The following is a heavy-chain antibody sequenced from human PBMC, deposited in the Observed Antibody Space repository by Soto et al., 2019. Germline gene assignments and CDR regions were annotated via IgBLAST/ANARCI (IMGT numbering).Heavy chain of an antibody. CDR1: GYTFTGYY. D-gene: IGHD2-2*02. Sequence: QVQLVQSGAEVKKPGASVKVSCKASGYTFTGYYMNWVRQAPGQGLEWMGWINPNSGGTNYAQKFQGRVTMTRDTSISTAYMELSRLRSDDTAVYYCAREGYCSSTSCYTSWFDPWGQGTLVTVSS. CDR3: AREGYCSSTSCYTSWFDP. V-gene: IGHV1-2*02. J-gene: IGHJ5*02. CDR2: INPNSGGT.